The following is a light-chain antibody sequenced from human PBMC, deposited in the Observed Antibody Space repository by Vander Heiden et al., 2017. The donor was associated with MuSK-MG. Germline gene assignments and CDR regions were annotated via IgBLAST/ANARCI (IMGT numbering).Light chain of an antibody. V-gene: IGLV2-14*03. CDR1: NDYIGYYNY. CDR2: DVS. J-gene: IGLJ1*01. CDR3: SSYTTSSTTYV. Sequence: QSALPQPASVSGSPGQSITISCTGTNDYIGYYNYVSWYQQHPGKAPKLILYDVSERPSGVSNRFSGSKSGKTASLTISGLQADDEADYYCSSYTTSSTTYVFGSATEVTFL.